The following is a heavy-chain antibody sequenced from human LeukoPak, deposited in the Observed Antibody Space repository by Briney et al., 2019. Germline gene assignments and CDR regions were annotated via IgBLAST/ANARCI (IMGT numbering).Heavy chain of an antibody. V-gene: IGHV5-51*01. D-gene: IGHD2-8*01. CDR1: GYSFTSYW. J-gene: IGHJ3*02. Sequence: GESLKISCKGSGYSFTSYWIGWVRQMPGKGLEWMEIIYPGDSDTRYSPSFQGQVTISADKSISPAYLQWSSLKASDTAMYYCARRPSGVPDAFDIWGQGTMVTVSS. CDR3: ARRPSGVPDAFDI. CDR2: IYPGDSDT.